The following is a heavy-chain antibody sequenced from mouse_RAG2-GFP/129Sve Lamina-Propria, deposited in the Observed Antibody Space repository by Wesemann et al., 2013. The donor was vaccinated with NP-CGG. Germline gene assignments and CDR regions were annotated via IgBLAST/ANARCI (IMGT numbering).Heavy chain of an antibody. CDR3: GANWDAMDY. D-gene: IGHD4-1*01. V-gene: IGHV1-12*01. Sequence: GNGATSYNQKFKGKATLTVDKSSSTAYMQLSSLTSEDSAVYYCGANWDAMDYWGQGTSVTVSS. J-gene: IGHJ4*01. CDR2: GNGAT.